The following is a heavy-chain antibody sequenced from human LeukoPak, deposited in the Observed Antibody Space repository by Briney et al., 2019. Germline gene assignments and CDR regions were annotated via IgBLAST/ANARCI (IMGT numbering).Heavy chain of an antibody. D-gene: IGHD3-10*01. CDR3: AKAGDRNYFDY. Sequence: GGSLRLSCAASGFTFSTYALHWVRQAPGKGLEWVSGISPTSDGAYYADSVKGRFTISRDNSKNTLYVHMNSLRAEDTAVYYCAKAGDRNYFDYWGQGALVTVSS. CDR1: GFTFSTYA. V-gene: IGHV3-23*01. CDR2: ISPTSDGA. J-gene: IGHJ4*02.